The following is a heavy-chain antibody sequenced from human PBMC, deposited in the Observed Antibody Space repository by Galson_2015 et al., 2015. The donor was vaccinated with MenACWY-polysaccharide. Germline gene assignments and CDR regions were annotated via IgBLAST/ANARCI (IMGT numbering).Heavy chain of an antibody. J-gene: IGHJ4*02. CDR2: IIPIMDSP. V-gene: IGHV1-69*11. CDR1: GGDFSTHG. Sequence: SVKVSCKASGGDFSTHGLSWLRQAPGQGFEFVGRIIPIMDSPNYAQRFQGRLTITADGSTRTAYMELSGLRFEDTAMYYCVRADCSGKTCYFDYWGRGTLVTVSS. D-gene: IGHD2-15*01. CDR3: VRADCSGKTCYFDY.